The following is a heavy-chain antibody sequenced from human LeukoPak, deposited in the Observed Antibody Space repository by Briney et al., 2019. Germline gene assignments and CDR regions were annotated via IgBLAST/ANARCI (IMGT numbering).Heavy chain of an antibody. CDR2: INPNSGDT. V-gene: IGHV1-2*02. D-gene: IGHD4-17*01. CDR3: ARALTTVATWLYL. J-gene: IGHJ2*01. Sequence: ASVKVSCKASGYTFTGYLMHWVRQAPGQGLEWMGWINPNSGDTKYAQKFQGRVTMTRDTSISTAYMELNGLRSDDTAVYYCARALTTVATWLYLWGRGTLVTVSS. CDR1: GYTFTGYL.